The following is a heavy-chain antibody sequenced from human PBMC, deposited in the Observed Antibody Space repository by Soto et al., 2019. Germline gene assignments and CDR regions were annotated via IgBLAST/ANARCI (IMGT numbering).Heavy chain of an antibody. CDR3: AREAGYCSRTSCYRRAFDT. J-gene: IGHJ3*02. V-gene: IGHV3-74*03. Sequence: EVQLVESGGDLVQPGGSLRLSCVASGFTFSGHWMHWVRQVPGKGLAWVSRINTDGGSSAYADSVKGRFTISRDNARNTLDLQMNGLRGEDTAVYYCAREAGYCSRTSCYRRAFDTWGQGTTVTVSS. D-gene: IGHD2-2*01. CDR2: INTDGGSS. CDR1: GFTFSGHW.